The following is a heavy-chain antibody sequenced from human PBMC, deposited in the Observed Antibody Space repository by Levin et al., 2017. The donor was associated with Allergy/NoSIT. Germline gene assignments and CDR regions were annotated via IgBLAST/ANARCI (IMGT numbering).Heavy chain of an antibody. CDR1: GFTFSSYS. Sequence: GESLKISCAASGFTFSSYSMNWVRQAPGKGLEWVSSISSSSSYIYYADSVKGRFTISRDNAKNSLYLQMNSLRAEDTAVYYCARSPGDNWIYYYMDVWGKGTTVTVSS. V-gene: IGHV3-21*01. D-gene: IGHD1-20*01. CDR2: ISSSSSYI. CDR3: ARSPGDNWIYYYMDV. J-gene: IGHJ6*03.